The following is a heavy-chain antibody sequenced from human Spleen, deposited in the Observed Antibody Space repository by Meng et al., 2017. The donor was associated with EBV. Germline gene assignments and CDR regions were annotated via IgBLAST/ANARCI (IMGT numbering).Heavy chain of an antibody. J-gene: IGHJ4*02. CDR1: AYSFTPSP. CDR2: ICPHSGGA. V-gene: IGHV1-2*06. D-gene: IGHD5-12*01. CDR3: ARGGTGYDYAFEY. Sequence: KHTAPSLKFSCMHHAYSFTPSPVRWMRQSPGQGLQWVGRICPHSGGANYAQTFQDRVIMGRDTSINTAYMEVSSLTSDDTAVYFCARGGTGYDYAFEYWGQGTLVTVSS.